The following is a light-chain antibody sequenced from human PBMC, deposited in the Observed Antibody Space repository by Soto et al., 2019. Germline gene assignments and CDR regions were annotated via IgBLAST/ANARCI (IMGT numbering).Light chain of an antibody. J-gene: IGKJ1*01. Sequence: EIVLTQSPGTLFLSPGERATPSCRASQSVSSSYLAWYQQKPGQAPRLLIYGASSRATGIPDRFSGSGSGTDFTLTISRLEPEDFAVYYCQQYGSSPVTFGQGTKVEIK. CDR2: GAS. CDR3: QQYGSSPVT. CDR1: QSVSSSY. V-gene: IGKV3-20*01.